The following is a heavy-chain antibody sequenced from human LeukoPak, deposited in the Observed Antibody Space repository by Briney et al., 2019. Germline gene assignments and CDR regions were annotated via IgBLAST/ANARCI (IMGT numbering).Heavy chain of an antibody. Sequence: PSETLSLTCTVSGGSISSYYWSWIRQPPGKGLEWIGYIYTSGSTNYNPSLKSRVTISVDTSKNQFSLKLSSVTAADTAVYYCAIGGGPWEFDYWGQGTLVTVSS. CDR3: AIGGGPWEFDY. CDR2: IYTSGST. CDR1: GGSISSYY. J-gene: IGHJ4*02. V-gene: IGHV4-4*09. D-gene: IGHD1-26*01.